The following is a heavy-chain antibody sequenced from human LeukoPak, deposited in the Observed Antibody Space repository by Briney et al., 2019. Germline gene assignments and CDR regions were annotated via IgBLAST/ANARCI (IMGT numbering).Heavy chain of an antibody. CDR2: IIPIFGTA. CDR1: GGTFSSYA. V-gene: IGHV1-69*13. Sequence: GASVKVSCKASGGTFSSYAISWVRQAPGQGLEWMGGIIPIFGTANYAQKFQGRVAITADESTSTAYMELSSLRSEDTAVYYCARAPPTIVGATYDAFDIWGQGTMVTVSS. D-gene: IGHD1-26*01. J-gene: IGHJ3*02. CDR3: ARAPPTIVGATYDAFDI.